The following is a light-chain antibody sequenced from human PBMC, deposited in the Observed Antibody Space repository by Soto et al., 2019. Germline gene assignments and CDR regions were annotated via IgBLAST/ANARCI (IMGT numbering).Light chain of an antibody. CDR3: QQSYSTPT. Sequence: DIPMTQSPSSLSASVGDRVTITCRASQSISSYLNWYQQKPGKAPKLLIYAASSLQSGVPSRFSGSASGTDFTLTISSLQPEDFATYYCQQSYSTPTFGQGTRLEI. CDR1: QSISSY. V-gene: IGKV1-39*01. CDR2: AAS. J-gene: IGKJ5*01.